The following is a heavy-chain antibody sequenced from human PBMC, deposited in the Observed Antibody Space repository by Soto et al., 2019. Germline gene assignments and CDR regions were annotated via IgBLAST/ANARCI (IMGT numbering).Heavy chain of an antibody. CDR2: VTSSGDTT. Sequence: EVQLLESGGGLVQPGGSLRLSCAASGFAFSSYAMSWVRQAPGQGLEWVSAVTSSGDTTHYRDSVKGRFTISRDNSENTLHLQMNSLRAEDTAVYYCAKRYYYDNSGLWDYWGQGTLVTVSS. V-gene: IGHV3-23*02. D-gene: IGHD3-22*01. J-gene: IGHJ4*02. CDR3: AKRYYYDNSGLWDY. CDR1: GFAFSSYA.